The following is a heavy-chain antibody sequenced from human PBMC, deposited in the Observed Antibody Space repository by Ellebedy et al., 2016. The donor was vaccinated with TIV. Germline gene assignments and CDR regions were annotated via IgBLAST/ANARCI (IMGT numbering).Heavy chain of an antibody. D-gene: IGHD2-15*01. V-gene: IGHV3-23*01. Sequence: PGGSLSLSCAASGFTFSSYVMNWVRQSPGKGLEWVSTIPGSGDGQYYADSVRGRFTISRDNSKNTLYLQMNSLRAEDTAVYYCGNDRYCSGGRCYWVDYWGQGTLVTVSS. CDR3: GNDRYCSGGRCYWVDY. J-gene: IGHJ4*02. CDR2: IPGSGDGQ. CDR1: GFTFSSYV.